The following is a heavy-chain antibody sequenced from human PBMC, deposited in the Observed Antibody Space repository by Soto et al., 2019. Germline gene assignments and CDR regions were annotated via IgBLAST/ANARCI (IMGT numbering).Heavy chain of an antibody. CDR1: EFTFRSYW. Sequence: EVQLVDSGGGLVQPGGSLRLSCAASEFTFRSYWMHWVRQSPGKGPVWVSRISGDGSSTNYADSVKGRFTISRDNAKNTVYLQIDSLRAEDTAVYYCARSLPGTYGAFDLWGQGTMVTVSS. V-gene: IGHV3-74*01. CDR3: ARSLPGTYGAFDL. J-gene: IGHJ3*01. CDR2: ISGDGSST. D-gene: IGHD1-7*01.